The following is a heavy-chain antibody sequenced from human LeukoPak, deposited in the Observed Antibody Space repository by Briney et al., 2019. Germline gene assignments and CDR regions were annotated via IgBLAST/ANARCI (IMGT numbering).Heavy chain of an antibody. CDR2: IYYSGST. CDR3: ARDRKVLLWFGELGKNYYYYYMDV. V-gene: IGHV4-34*11. CDR1: GGSFSGYY. D-gene: IGHD3-10*01. Sequence: MASETLSLTCAVYGGSFSGYYWSWIRQPPGKGLEWIGSIYYSGSTNYNHSLKSRVTISVDTSKNQFSLKLSSVTAADTAVYYCARDRKVLLWFGELGKNYYYYYMDVWGKGTTVTISS. J-gene: IGHJ6*03.